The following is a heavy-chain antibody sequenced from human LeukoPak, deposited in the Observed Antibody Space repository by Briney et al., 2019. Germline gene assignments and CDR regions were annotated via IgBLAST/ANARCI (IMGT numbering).Heavy chain of an antibody. Sequence: SETLSLTCAVYGGSFSGYYWSWIRQPPGKGLEWIGEINHSGSTNYSPSLKSRVTISVDTSKNQFSLKLSSVTAADTAVYYCARSPSSSWYDYDLYDYWGQGTLVTVSS. D-gene: IGHD6-13*01. J-gene: IGHJ4*02. CDR1: GGSFSGYY. CDR2: INHSGST. CDR3: ARSPSSSWYDYDLYDY. V-gene: IGHV4-34*01.